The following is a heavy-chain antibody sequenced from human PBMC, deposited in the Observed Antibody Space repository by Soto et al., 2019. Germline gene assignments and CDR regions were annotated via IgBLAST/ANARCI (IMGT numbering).Heavy chain of an antibody. Sequence: SETLSLTCAVSGGSISSGCYSWSWIRQPPRKGQEWIGYIYHSGSTYYNPSLKSRVTISVDRSKNQFSLKLSSVTAADTAVYYCARGGGSDYDILTGYWDFDYWGQGTLVTVSS. CDR3: ARGGGSDYDILTGYWDFDY. J-gene: IGHJ4*02. CDR2: IYHSGST. D-gene: IGHD3-9*01. V-gene: IGHV4-30-2*01. CDR1: GGSISSGCYS.